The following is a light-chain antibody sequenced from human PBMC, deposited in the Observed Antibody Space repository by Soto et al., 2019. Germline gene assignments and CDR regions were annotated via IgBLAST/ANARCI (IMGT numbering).Light chain of an antibody. CDR2: GAS. CDR1: QGISSN. V-gene: IGKV1-9*01. CDR3: QHYNSYSEA. Sequence: QLTQSPSSLSASVGDRVTITCRASQGISSNLAWYQQKPGRAPKLLIFGASTLQSGVPSRFSGSGSGTDFTLTISSLQPEDFATYYCQHYNSYSEAFGQGTKVELK. J-gene: IGKJ1*01.